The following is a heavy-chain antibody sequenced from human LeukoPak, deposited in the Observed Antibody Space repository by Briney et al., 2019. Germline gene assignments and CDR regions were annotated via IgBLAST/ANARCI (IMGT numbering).Heavy chain of an antibody. D-gene: IGHD6-6*01. CDR2: ISGSGGST. V-gene: IGHV3-23*01. CDR1: GFTFSSYA. Sequence: GGSLRLSCAASGFTFSSYAMSWVRQAPGKGLEWVSAISGSGGSTYYADSVKGRFTISRDNSKNTLYLQMNSLRAEDTAVHYCAKLRGKYSSSNPGYWGQGTLVTVSS. CDR3: AKLRGKYSSSNPGY. J-gene: IGHJ4*02.